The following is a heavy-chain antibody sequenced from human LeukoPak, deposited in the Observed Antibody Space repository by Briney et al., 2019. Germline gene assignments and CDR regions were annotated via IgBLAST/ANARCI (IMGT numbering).Heavy chain of an antibody. CDR2: INPNSGGT. V-gene: IGHV1-2*02. J-gene: IGHJ4*02. CDR3: ARGPEGLGYSGYEPPFDY. CDR1: GYTFTGYY. Sequence: ASVKVSCKASGYTFTGYYMHWVRQAPGQGLEWMGWINPNSGGTNYAQKFQGRVTMTRDTSISTAYMELSRLRSDDTAVYYCARGPEGLGYSGYEPPFDYWGQGTQVTVSS. D-gene: IGHD5-12*01.